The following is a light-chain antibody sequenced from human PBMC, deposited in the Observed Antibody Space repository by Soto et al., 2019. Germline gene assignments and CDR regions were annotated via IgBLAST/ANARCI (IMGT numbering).Light chain of an antibody. V-gene: IGKV3-20*01. Sequence: EITLTQSPGTLSLSPGERATLSCRASQTVSSSYLAWYQQKPGQAPRLLIYGASTRATGIPDRFSGSGSGTDFTLTISRLEPEDFAVYYCQQYGILWTFGQGTKVDIK. CDR1: QTVSSSY. CDR3: QQYGILWT. J-gene: IGKJ1*01. CDR2: GAS.